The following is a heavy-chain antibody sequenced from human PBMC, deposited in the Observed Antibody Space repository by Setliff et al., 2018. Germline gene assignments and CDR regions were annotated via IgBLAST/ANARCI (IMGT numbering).Heavy chain of an antibody. CDR1: GFTFTDYL. CDR2: INLNTGNI. D-gene: IGHD3-16*01. CDR3: ARDTLALGDITLFDY. J-gene: IGHJ4*02. V-gene: IGHV1-2*02. Sequence: ASVKVSCKASGFTFTDYLMNWMRQAPEQGLEWMGRINLNTGNIFYAQEFQGRVTLTWDTSISTAYMELTGLKYDDTAIYYCARDTLALGDITLFDYWGQGTLVTVSS.